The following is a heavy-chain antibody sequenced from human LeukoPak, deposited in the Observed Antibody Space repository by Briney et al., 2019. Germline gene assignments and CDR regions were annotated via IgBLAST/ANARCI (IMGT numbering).Heavy chain of an antibody. J-gene: IGHJ3*02. CDR3: TRQKMATHSHDGFDI. CDR1: EFTFSSYW. V-gene: IGHV3-7*01. Sequence: GGSLRLSCAPSEFTFSSYWMSWVRQAPGKGLEWVANIKQDGSEKYYVDSVKGRFTISRDNAKNSLYLQMNSLRAEDTAVYYCTRQKMATHSHDGFDIWAQGTMVTVSS. CDR2: IKQDGSEK. D-gene: IGHD5-24*01.